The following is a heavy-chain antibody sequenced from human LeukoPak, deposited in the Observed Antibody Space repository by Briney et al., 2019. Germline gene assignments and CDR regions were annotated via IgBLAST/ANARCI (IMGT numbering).Heavy chain of an antibody. J-gene: IGHJ4*02. Sequence: SETLSLTCSLSGGSITNYYWSWIRQPPGKGLEWIAWIYSSGNTDYNPSLKSRVTISMDTSKNRFSLKLRSVTTADTAVYYCARATVDAAMVWNYWGQGVLVTVSS. D-gene: IGHD5-18*01. CDR2: IYSSGNT. CDR1: GGSITNYY. CDR3: ARATVDAAMVWNY. V-gene: IGHV4-59*01.